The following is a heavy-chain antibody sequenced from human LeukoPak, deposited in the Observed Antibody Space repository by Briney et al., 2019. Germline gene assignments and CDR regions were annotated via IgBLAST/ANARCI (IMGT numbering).Heavy chain of an antibody. CDR1: GFTFSDHY. CDR3: ARWGPTQYSCGSPLDY. J-gene: IGHJ4*02. CDR2: IWYDGSNK. Sequence: GGSLRLSCAASGFTFSDHYTDWVRQAPGKGLEWVAVIWYDGSNKYYADSVKGRFTISRDNSKNTLYLQMNSLRAEDTAVYYCARWGPTQYSCGSPLDYWGQGTLVTVSS. V-gene: IGHV3-33*08. D-gene: IGHD5-18*01.